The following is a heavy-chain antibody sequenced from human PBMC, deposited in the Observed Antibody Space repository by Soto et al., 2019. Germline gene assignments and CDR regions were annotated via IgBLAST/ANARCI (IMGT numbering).Heavy chain of an antibody. Sequence: SETLSLTCTVSGGSISSSSYYWGWIRQPPGKGLEWIGSIYYSGSTYYNPSLKSRVTISVDTSKNQFSLKLSSVTAADTAVYYCARASITMIVVVIQNWFDPWGHGTLVTVSS. V-gene: IGHV4-39*01. CDR1: GGSISSSSYY. CDR2: IYYSGST. J-gene: IGHJ5*02. CDR3: ARASITMIVVVIQNWFDP. D-gene: IGHD3-22*01.